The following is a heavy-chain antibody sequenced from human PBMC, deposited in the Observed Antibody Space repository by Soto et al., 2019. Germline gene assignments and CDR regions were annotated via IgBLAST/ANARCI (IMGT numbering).Heavy chain of an antibody. V-gene: IGHV3-30*18. D-gene: IGHD6-19*01. CDR2: ISYSGNKK. CDR1: GFIFRTYG. J-gene: IGHJ3*02. CDR3: AKGPFIPVAGTPPGAFDM. Sequence: QVQLVESGGNVVQPGRSLRLSCAASGFIFRTYGMHWVRQAPGKGLEWVAVISYSGNKKAYADSVKGRFAISRDNSNNKLYLQIDSLTAADTAVYYCAKGPFIPVAGTPPGAFDMWGQGTMFTVSS.